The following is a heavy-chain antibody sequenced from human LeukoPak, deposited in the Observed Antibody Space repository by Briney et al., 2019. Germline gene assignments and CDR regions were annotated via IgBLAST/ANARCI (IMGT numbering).Heavy chain of an antibody. CDR3: ARHYDNLTGFFDY. V-gene: IGHV4-38-2*02. J-gene: IGHJ4*02. CDR2: IYHSGST. Sequence: PSETLSLTCTVSGDYITGGYYWGWIRQPPGKGLEWIGTIYHSGSTYYNPSLKSRVTISVDTSKNQFSLKLSSVTAADTAVYYCARHYDNLTGFFDYWGQGTLVTVSS. CDR1: GDYITGGYY. D-gene: IGHD3-9*01.